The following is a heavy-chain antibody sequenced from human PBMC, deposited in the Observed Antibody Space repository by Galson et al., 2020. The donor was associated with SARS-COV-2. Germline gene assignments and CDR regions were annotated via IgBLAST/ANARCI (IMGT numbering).Heavy chain of an antibody. V-gene: IGHV3-33*01. CDR2: IWYNGNNK. CDR3: ARDSGLGHTGFFDP. D-gene: IGHD2-21*01. Sequence: GESLKISCAASGFTFNIYGIHWVRQAPGKGLEWVANIWYNGNNKYYVDSAEGRFTISRDNSKNTVYLQMDSLRAEDTGVYYCARDSGLGHTGFFDPWGQGTLVTVSS. J-gene: IGHJ5*02. CDR1: GFTFNIYG.